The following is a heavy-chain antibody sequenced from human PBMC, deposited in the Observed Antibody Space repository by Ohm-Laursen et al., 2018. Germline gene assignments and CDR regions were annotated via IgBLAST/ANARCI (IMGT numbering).Heavy chain of an antibody. V-gene: IGHV3-53*01. Sequence: SLRLSCAASGFTVSSNYISWVRQAPGKGLEWVSVIYSGGSTYYADSVKGRFTISRDNSKNTLYLQMNSLRAEDTAVHYCAKDIFESSGYYPYYFDLWGQGTLVTVSS. CDR3: AKDIFESSGYYPYYFDL. D-gene: IGHD3-22*01. CDR2: IYSGGST. J-gene: IGHJ4*02. CDR1: GFTVSSNY.